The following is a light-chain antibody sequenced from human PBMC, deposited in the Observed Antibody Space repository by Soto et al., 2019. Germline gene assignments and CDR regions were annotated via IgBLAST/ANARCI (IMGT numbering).Light chain of an antibody. Sequence: DIQMTQSPSTLSASVGDRVTITCRASQSVTTWLAWYQQKPGKAPKLLIYKASNLESGLPSRFTGSGSGTEFTLTISSLQPEDFATYYCQQSYRTPTFGQGTKVDIK. CDR2: KAS. J-gene: IGKJ1*01. CDR3: QQSYRTPT. V-gene: IGKV1-5*03. CDR1: QSVTTW.